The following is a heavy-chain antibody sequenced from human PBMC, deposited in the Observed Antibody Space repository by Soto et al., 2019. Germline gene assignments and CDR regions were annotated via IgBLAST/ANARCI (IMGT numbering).Heavy chain of an antibody. CDR2: IYYSGST. J-gene: IGHJ4*02. CDR1: GGSISSGDYY. V-gene: IGHV4-30-4*01. CDR3: ASHVDTAMVGGIDY. Sequence: NPSETLSPTCTVSGGSISSGDYYWSWIRQPPGKGLEWIGYIYYSGSTYYNPSLKSRVTISVDTSKNQFSLKLSSVTAADTAVYYCASHVDTAMVGGIDYWGQGTLVTVSS. D-gene: IGHD5-18*01.